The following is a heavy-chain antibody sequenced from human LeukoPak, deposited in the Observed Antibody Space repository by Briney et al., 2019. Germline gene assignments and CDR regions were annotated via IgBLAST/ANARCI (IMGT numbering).Heavy chain of an antibody. CDR2: IYHSGST. CDR3: ARELDPTGGAFDI. D-gene: IGHD1-26*01. Sequence: PSETLSLTCTVSDFSITIGYYWGWIRQSPGKGLEWIGSIYHSGSTCYNPSLKSRVTISVDTSKNQFSLKLSSVTAADTAVYYCARELDPTGGAFDIWGQGTMVTVSS. CDR1: DFSITIGYY. V-gene: IGHV4-38-2*02. J-gene: IGHJ3*02.